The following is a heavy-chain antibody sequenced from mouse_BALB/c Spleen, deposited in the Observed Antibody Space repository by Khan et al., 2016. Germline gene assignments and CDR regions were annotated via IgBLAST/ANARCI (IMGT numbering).Heavy chain of an antibody. CDR2: ISYDGSN. Sequence: EVQLQESGPGLVKPSQSLSLTCSVTGYSITSDYYWNWIRQFPGNKLEWMGYISYDGSNNYNPSLKNRISITRDTSKNQFFLKLNSVTTEDTATYYCAITTVVADYWGQGTTLTVSS. CDR1: GYSITSDYY. J-gene: IGHJ2*01. CDR3: AITTVVADY. D-gene: IGHD1-1*01. V-gene: IGHV3-6*02.